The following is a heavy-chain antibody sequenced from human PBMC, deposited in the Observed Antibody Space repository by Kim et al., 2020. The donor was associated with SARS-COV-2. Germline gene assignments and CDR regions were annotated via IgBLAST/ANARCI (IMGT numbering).Heavy chain of an antibody. CDR3: ARDLLYYYGSGSYYKSGYGMDV. V-gene: IGHV1-2*02. CDR2: INPNSGGT. J-gene: IGHJ6*02. D-gene: IGHD3-10*01. Sequence: ASVKVSCKASGYTFTGYYMHWVRQAPGQGLEWMGWINPNSGGTNYAQKFQGRVTMTRDTSISTAYMELSRLRSDDTAVYYCARDLLYYYGSGSYYKSGYGMDVWGQGTTVTVSS. CDR1: GYTFTGYY.